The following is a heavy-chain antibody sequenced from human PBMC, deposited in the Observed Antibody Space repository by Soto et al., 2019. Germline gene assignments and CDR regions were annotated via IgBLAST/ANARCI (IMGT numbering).Heavy chain of an antibody. V-gene: IGHV4-59*01. CDR1: GGSISSYY. CDR2: IYYSGST. J-gene: IGHJ4*02. Sequence: QVQLQESGPGLVKPSETLSLTCTVSGGSISSYYWSWIRQPPGKGLEWLGYIYYSGSTNYNPSLKSRVNTTVDTAKNQFSLKLSSVTAADTAVYYCARRYGASFDYWGQGTLVTVSS. D-gene: IGHD4-17*01. CDR3: ARRYGASFDY.